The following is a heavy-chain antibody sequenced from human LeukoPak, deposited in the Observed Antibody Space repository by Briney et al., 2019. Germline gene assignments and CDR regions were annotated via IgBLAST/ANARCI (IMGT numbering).Heavy chain of an antibody. Sequence: SETLSLTCTVSGASISSANWWSWVRQLPGKGLEWIGEIYYSGSTNYNPSLKSRVSMSVDKSKNQFSLDLSSVTAADTAMYYCARSYSGYIRDNWGQGTLVTVSS. J-gene: IGHJ4*02. CDR3: ARSYSGYIRDN. CDR1: GASISSANW. V-gene: IGHV4-4*02. D-gene: IGHD5-12*01. CDR2: IYYSGST.